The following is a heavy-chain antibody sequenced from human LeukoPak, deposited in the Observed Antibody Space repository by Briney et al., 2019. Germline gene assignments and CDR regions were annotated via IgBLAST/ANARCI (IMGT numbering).Heavy chain of an antibody. Sequence: ASVKVSCKASGYTFTGYGISWVRQAPGQGLEWMGWISAYNGNTNYAQKLQGRVTTTTDTSTSTAYMELRSLRSDDTAVYYCARDFGVLVVVAATDYWGQGTLVTVSS. D-gene: IGHD2-15*01. CDR3: ARDFGVLVVVAATDY. J-gene: IGHJ4*02. V-gene: IGHV1-18*01. CDR2: ISAYNGNT. CDR1: GYTFTGYG.